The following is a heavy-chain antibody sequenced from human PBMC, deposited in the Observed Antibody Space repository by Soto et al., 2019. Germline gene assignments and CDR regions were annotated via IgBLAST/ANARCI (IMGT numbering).Heavy chain of an antibody. V-gene: IGHV3-9*01. CDR2: INWNSGSI. CDR1: GFTFDDYA. Sequence: GGSLRLSCAASGFTFDDYAMHWVRQAPGKGLEWVSGINWNSGSIGYADSVKGRFTISRDNAKTSLYLQMNSLRAEDTALYYCAKDRGSGSYAANYYYYGMDVWGQGATVTVSS. J-gene: IGHJ6*02. D-gene: IGHD3-10*01. CDR3: AKDRGSGSYAANYYYYGMDV.